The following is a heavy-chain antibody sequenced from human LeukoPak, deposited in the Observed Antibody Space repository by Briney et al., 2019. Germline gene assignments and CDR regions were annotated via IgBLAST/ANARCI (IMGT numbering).Heavy chain of an antibody. J-gene: IGHJ4*02. Sequence: TTSETLSLTCTVSGGSISSYYWSWIRQPPGKGLEWIGYIYYSGSTNYNPSLKSRVTISVDTSKNQFSLKLSSVTAADTAMYYCARVTGYVIEDYFDYWGQGTLVTVSS. CDR1: GGSISSYY. CDR2: IYYSGST. V-gene: IGHV4-59*01. CDR3: ARVTGYVIEDYFDY. D-gene: IGHD3-22*01.